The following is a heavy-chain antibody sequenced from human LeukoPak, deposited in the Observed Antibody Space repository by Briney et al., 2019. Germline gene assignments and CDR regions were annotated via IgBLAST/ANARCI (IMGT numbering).Heavy chain of an antibody. CDR2: ILYSGDT. Sequence: PSENLSLTCIVSGGSISSSGYYWGWIRQPPGKGLEWIGSILYSGDTYFNPSLKSRVTISVDTSKNQFSLKLSSVTAADTAVYYCARIGYCSDASCWGLYYFDCWGQGTLVTVSS. V-gene: IGHV4-39*01. D-gene: IGHD2-15*01. CDR1: GGSISSSGYY. CDR3: ARIGYCSDASCWGLYYFDC. J-gene: IGHJ4*02.